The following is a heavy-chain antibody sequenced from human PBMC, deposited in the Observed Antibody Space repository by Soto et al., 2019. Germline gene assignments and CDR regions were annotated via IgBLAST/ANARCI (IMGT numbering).Heavy chain of an antibody. CDR3: AKGRNGVDV. Sequence: GGSLRLSCAASGFTFSSYAMTWVRQAPGKGLEWISAISENGDATHYADSVKGRFIISRDNSQNTLYLHMNSLRAEDTAVFYCAKGRNGVDVWGQGTTVTVSS. CDR2: ISENGDAT. J-gene: IGHJ6*02. V-gene: IGHV3-23*01. CDR1: GFTFSSYA.